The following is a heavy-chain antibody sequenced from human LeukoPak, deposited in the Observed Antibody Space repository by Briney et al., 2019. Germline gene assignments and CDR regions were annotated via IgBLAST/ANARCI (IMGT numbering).Heavy chain of an antibody. D-gene: IGHD3-22*01. CDR3: VRDRRHDDSTGYYYVGFDS. V-gene: IGHV3-53*01. J-gene: IGHJ4*02. CDR2: IYSSGHT. CDR1: GFTVSANY. Sequence: GGSLRLSXAASGFTVSANYMNWVRQAPGKGLEWVSVIYSSGHTYYADSVKGRFTISRDNSKNTLYLQMNSLRADDTAVYYCVRDRRHDDSTGYYYVGFDSWGREPWSPSPQ.